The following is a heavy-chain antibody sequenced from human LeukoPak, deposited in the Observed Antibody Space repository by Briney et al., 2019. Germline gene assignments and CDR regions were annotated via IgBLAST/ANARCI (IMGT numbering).Heavy chain of an antibody. Sequence: GGSLRLSCAASGFTFNSYSMNWVRQAPGKGLEWVSSISSASSYMYYADSVRGRFTISRDNAKNSLYLQMNSLRAEDTAVYYCGRVGPYGSQSFPVDYWGQGTLVTVSS. CDR2: ISSASSYM. J-gene: IGHJ4*02. CDR1: GFTFNSYS. CDR3: GRVGPYGSQSFPVDY. D-gene: IGHD3-10*01. V-gene: IGHV3-21*04.